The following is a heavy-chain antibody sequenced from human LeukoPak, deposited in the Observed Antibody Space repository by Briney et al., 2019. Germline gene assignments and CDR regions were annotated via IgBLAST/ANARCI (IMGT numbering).Heavy chain of an antibody. V-gene: IGHV3-11*01. CDR2: ISSSGSTI. Sequence: GGSLRLSCAASGFTFSLYAMSWVRQAPGKGLEWVSYISSSGSTIYYADSVKGRFTISRDNAKNSLYLQMNSLRAEDTAVYYCASTRIVATFDYWGQGTLVTVSS. CDR1: GFTFSLYA. CDR3: ASTRIVATFDY. D-gene: IGHD5-12*01. J-gene: IGHJ4*02.